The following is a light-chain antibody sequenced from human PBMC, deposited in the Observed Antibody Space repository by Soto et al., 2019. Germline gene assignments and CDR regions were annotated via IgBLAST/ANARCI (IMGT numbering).Light chain of an antibody. CDR2: RAS. CDR1: QSDSSNY. CDR3: QKYGSSPLP. J-gene: IGKJ4*01. Sequence: EIVLTQSPGTLSLSPGERATRSCRASQSDSSNYLAWYQQKPGQAPKVLIYRASIMATGIPDRFTGSGSGTDFPLTSSRLEPEDFAVYYCQKYGSSPLPVGGGTEVEIK. V-gene: IGKV3-20*01.